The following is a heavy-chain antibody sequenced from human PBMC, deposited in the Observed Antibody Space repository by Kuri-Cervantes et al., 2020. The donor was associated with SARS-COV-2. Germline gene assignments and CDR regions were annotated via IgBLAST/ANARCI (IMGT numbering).Heavy chain of an antibody. CDR1: GYTFTSYY. Sequence: ASVKVSCKASGYTFTSYYMHWVRQAPGQGLEWMGIINPSGGSTSYAQKFQGRVTMTTDTSTSTAYMELRSLRSDDTAVYYCARDRYYGSGSYTNDYWGQGTLVTVSS. D-gene: IGHD3-10*01. CDR2: INPSGGST. J-gene: IGHJ4*02. CDR3: ARDRYYGSGSYTNDY. V-gene: IGHV1-46*01.